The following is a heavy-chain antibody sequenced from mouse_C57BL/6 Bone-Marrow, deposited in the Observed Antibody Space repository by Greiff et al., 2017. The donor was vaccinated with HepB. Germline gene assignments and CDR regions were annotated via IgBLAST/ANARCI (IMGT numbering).Heavy chain of an antibody. V-gene: IGHV1-61*01. CDR1: GYTFTSYW. Sequence: VKLQQPGAELVRPGSSVKLSCKASGYTFTSYWMDWVKQRPGQGLEWIGNIYPSDSETHYNQKFKDKATLTVDKSSSTAYMQLSSLTSEDSAVYYCASKDYGSSYPFDYWGQGTTLTVSS. D-gene: IGHD1-1*01. J-gene: IGHJ2*01. CDR3: ASKDYGSSYPFDY. CDR2: IYPSDSET.